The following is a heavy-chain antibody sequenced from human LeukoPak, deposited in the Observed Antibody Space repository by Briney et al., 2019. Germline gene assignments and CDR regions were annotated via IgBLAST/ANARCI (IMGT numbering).Heavy chain of an antibody. CDR3: ARARRGSSWYGGVHWFDP. J-gene: IGHJ5*02. V-gene: IGHV4-34*01. CDR2: INHSGST. Sequence: SEALSLNCAVYGGSFSGYYWSWIRQPPGKGLEWIGEINHSGSTNYNPSLKSRVTISVDTSKNQFSLKLSSVTAADTAVYYCARARRGSSWYGGVHWFDPWGQGTLVTVSS. D-gene: IGHD6-13*01. CDR1: GGSFSGYY.